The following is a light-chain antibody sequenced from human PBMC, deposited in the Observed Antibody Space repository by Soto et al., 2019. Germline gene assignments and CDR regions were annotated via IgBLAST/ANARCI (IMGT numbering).Light chain of an antibody. CDR1: QSVSSK. Sequence: EIVMTQSPATLSVSPGEGATLSCRASQSVSSKLAWYQQKPGQAPRLLIYGASTRATGIPARFSGSGSGTECTPIISSLQSEDSAVYYCQQYNSWLWTFGQGTKVDIK. CDR2: GAS. V-gene: IGKV3-15*01. J-gene: IGKJ1*01. CDR3: QQYNSWLWT.